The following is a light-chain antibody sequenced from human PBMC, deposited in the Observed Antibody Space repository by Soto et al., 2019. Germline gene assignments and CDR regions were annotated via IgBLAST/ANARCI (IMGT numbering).Light chain of an antibody. V-gene: IGKV1-39*01. J-gene: IGKJ5*01. CDR2: TAS. CDR3: QQSYSPPPIT. Sequence: IQLTQSPSSLSSSVGDRVTITSXVSQGISSDLAWYLQKPGKAPKLLIYTASSLQSGVPSRFSGSGSGTDFTLTISSLQPEDFATYYCQQSYSPPPITFGQGTRLEI. CDR1: QGISSD.